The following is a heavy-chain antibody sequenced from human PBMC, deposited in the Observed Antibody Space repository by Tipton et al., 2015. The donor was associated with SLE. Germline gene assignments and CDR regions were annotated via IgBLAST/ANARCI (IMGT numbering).Heavy chain of an antibody. CDR2: ISYDGSNK. CDR1: GFPFSIYA. J-gene: IGHJ6*02. D-gene: IGHD3-10*01. CDR3: AAQLLFYYYGRAV. V-gene: IGHV3-30*04. Sequence: SLSLSCAASGFPFSIYAMHWVHQAPGKGLEWVAVISYDGSNKYYADSVKGRFTISRDNSKNTLYLQMNSLRAEDTAVYYCAAQLLFYYYGRAVSGQGP.